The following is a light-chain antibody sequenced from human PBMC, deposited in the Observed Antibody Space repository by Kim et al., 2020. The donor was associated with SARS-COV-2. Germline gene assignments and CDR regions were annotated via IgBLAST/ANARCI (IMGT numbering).Light chain of an antibody. Sequence: ATLSWTAGEGAPRSCRAIQIVSGYLGCYQQKRGQPPRLLIYDASNRATGIPARFSGSGSTTEFTLTISSLEPEDFAVYYCQQRKTFGGGTKVDIK. CDR1: QIVSGY. J-gene: IGKJ4*01. CDR2: DAS. CDR3: QQRKT. V-gene: IGKV3-11*01.